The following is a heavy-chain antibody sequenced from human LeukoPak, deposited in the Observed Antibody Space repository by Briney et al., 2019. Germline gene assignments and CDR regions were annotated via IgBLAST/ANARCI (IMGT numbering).Heavy chain of an antibody. CDR3: AKPARTDYADY. Sequence: GGSLRLSCAASGFTFSSYGMHWVRQAPGKGLEWVAVISYDGSNKYYADSVKGRFTISRDNSKNTLYLQMNSLRAEDTAVYYCAKPARTDYADYWGQGTLVTVSS. CDR1: GFTFSSYG. CDR2: ISYDGSNK. D-gene: IGHD1-14*01. V-gene: IGHV3-30*18. J-gene: IGHJ4*02.